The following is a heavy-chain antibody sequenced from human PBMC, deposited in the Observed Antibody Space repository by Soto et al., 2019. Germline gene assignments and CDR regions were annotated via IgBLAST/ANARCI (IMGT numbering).Heavy chain of an antibody. J-gene: IGHJ5*02. CDR3: ARHEGWTGPDQ. CDR1: GASIGSGGW. V-gene: IGHV4-4*02. Sequence: SETLSLTCAVSGASIGSGGWWSWVLQPPGKGLEWIAEIFHDGNTNYSPSIKSRVTISVDKYQNQFSLNVYSVTAADTAVYYCARHEGWTGPDQWGQGTLVTVSS. D-gene: IGHD2-8*02. CDR2: IFHDGNT.